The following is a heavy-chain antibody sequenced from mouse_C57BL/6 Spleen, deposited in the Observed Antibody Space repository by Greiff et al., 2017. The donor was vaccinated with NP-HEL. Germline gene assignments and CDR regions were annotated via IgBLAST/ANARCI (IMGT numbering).Heavy chain of an antibody. V-gene: IGHV1-52*01. CDR2: IDPSDSET. CDR3: ARSRDYYGSTPFDY. D-gene: IGHD1-1*01. Sequence: VQLQQSGAELVRPGSSVKLSCKASGYTFTSYWMHWVKQRPIQGLEWIGNIDPSDSETHYNQKFKDKATLTVDKSSSTAYMQLSSLTSEDSAVYYWARSRDYYGSTPFDYWGQGTTLTVSS. CDR1: GYTFTSYW. J-gene: IGHJ2*01.